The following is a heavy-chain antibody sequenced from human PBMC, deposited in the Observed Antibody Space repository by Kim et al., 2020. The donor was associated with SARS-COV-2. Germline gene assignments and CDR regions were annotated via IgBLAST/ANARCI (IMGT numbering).Heavy chain of an antibody. CDR3: VRPNHNALGHSYGEVDS. J-gene: IGHJ4*02. V-gene: IGHV3-23*01. D-gene: IGHD5-18*01. Sequence: VKGRFSIARDNSKHTVYLQMNSLRADDTAVYYCVRPNHNALGHSYGEVDSWGQGTLVTVSS.